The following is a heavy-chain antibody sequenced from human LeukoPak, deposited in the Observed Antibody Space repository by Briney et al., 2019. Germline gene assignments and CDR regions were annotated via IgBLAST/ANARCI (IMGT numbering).Heavy chain of an antibody. V-gene: IGHV4-39*01. J-gene: IGHJ4*02. CDR2: MSYGGTS. Sequence: SSETLSLTCTVSGGSIVISSYYWGWVRQSPGKGLERIGSMSYGGTSYYNPSLKSRVTMSVHTSNNTFSLKVTSVTAADTAVYFCARHSGMVDRHFAHWGQGILVPVSS. CDR1: GGSIVISSYY. D-gene: IGHD3-3*01. CDR3: ARHSGMVDRHFAH.